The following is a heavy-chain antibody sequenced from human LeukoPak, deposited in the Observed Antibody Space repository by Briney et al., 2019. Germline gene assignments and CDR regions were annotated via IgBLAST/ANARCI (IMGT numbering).Heavy chain of an antibody. CDR3: ARLTGQQLVQDYYMDV. D-gene: IGHD6-13*01. CDR1: GGSISSGSYY. J-gene: IGHJ6*03. Sequence: SQTLSLTCTVSGGSISSGSYYWSWIRQPAGKGLEWIGRIYTSGSTNYNPSLKSRVTISVDTSKNQFSLKLSSVTAADTAVYYCARLTGQQLVQDYYMDVWGKGTTVTVSS. CDR2: IYTSGST. V-gene: IGHV4-61*02.